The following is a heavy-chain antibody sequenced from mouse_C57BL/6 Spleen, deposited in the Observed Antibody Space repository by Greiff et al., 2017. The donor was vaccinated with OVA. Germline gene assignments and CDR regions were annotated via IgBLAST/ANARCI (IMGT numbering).Heavy chain of an antibody. D-gene: IGHD3-2*02. CDR2: IDPSDSET. CDR1: GYTFTSYW. J-gene: IGHJ4*01. Sequence: QVQLQQPGAELVRPGSSVKLSCKASGYTFTSYWMHWVKQRPIQGLEWIGNIDPSDSETHYNQKFKDKATLTVDKSSSTAYMQLSSLTSEDSAVYYGATFDSSGYVGYYAMDYWGQGTSVTVSS. V-gene: IGHV1-52*01. CDR3: ATFDSSGYVGYYAMDY.